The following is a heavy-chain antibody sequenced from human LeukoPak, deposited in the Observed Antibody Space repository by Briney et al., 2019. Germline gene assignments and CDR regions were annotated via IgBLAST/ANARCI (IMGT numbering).Heavy chain of an antibody. Sequence: SETLSLTCAVYGGSLSGYYWSWIRQPPGKGLEWIGEINHSGSTNYNPSLKSRVTISVDTSKNQFSLKLSSVTAADTAVYYCARYTARPGYYDSSGYPPYDYWGQGTQVTVSS. V-gene: IGHV4-34*01. CDR1: GGSLSGYY. CDR2: INHSGST. D-gene: IGHD3-22*01. J-gene: IGHJ4*02. CDR3: ARYTARPGYYDSSGYPPYDY.